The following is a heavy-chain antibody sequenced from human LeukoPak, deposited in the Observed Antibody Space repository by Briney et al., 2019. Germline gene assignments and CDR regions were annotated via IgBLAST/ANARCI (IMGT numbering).Heavy chain of an antibody. D-gene: IGHD7-27*01. CDR2: LNPNIGYT. CDR3: ARDLSSTANWEFDY. Sequence: ASVKVSRKTSGYTFIDFFIHWVRQAPGQGLEWMGRLNPNIGYTFYTEEFQGRVTMTSDTSLSTAYMELTSLTSDDTALYYCARDLSSTANWEFDYWGQGTLVTVSS. J-gene: IGHJ4*02. V-gene: IGHV1-2*06. CDR1: GYTFIDFF.